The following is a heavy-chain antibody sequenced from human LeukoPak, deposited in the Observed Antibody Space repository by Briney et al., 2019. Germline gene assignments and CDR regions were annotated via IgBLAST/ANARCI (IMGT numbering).Heavy chain of an antibody. V-gene: IGHV4-59*01. CDR2: IYYSGST. D-gene: IGHD6-13*01. Sequence: SETLSLTCTVSGGSISSYYWSWVRQPPGKGLEWIGYIYYSGSTNYNPSLKSRVTISVETSKNEFSLKLRSVTAADTAVYYCARVTGYRIEDYFDYWGQGTLVTVSS. CDR3: ARVTGYRIEDYFDY. CDR1: GGSISSYY. J-gene: IGHJ4*02.